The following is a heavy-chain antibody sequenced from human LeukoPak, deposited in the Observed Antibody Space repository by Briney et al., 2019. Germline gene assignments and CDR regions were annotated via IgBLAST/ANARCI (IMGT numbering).Heavy chain of an antibody. J-gene: IGHJ4*02. Sequence: ASVKVSCKASGYTFTSYYMHWVRHAPGQGLEWMGIINPSGGSTSYAQKFQGRVTMTRDTSTSTVYMELSSLRSEDTAVYYCARANHIAAAGTYDPYYFDYWGQGTLVTVSS. D-gene: IGHD6-13*01. CDR2: INPSGGST. CDR1: GYTFTSYY. V-gene: IGHV1-46*01. CDR3: ARANHIAAAGTYDPYYFDY.